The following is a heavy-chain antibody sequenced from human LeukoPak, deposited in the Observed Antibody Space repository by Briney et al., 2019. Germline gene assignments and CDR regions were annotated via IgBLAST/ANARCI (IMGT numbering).Heavy chain of an antibody. D-gene: IGHD3-3*01. Sequence: SETLSLTCTVSGGSISIYYWSWIRQPAGKGLEWIGRIYTSGSTNYNPSLKSRVTMSVDTSKNQFSLKLSSVTAADTAVYYCAREERYYDFWSGYYTSYFDYWGQGTLVTVSS. CDR3: AREERYYDFWSGYYTSYFDY. V-gene: IGHV4-4*07. J-gene: IGHJ4*02. CDR2: IYTSGST. CDR1: GGSISIYY.